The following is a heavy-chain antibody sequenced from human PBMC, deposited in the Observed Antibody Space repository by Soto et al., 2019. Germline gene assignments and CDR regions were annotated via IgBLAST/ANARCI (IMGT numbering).Heavy chain of an antibody. Sequence: ASVKVSCKASGYTFTSYGISWVRQAPGQGLEWMGWISAYNGNTNYAQKLQGRVTMTTDTSTSTAYMELRSLRSDDTAVYYCARGGKGIIAVAGLDYWGQGTLVTVSS. CDR3: ARGGKGIIAVAGLDY. CDR1: GYTFTSYG. V-gene: IGHV1-18*01. D-gene: IGHD6-19*01. J-gene: IGHJ4*02. CDR2: ISAYNGNT.